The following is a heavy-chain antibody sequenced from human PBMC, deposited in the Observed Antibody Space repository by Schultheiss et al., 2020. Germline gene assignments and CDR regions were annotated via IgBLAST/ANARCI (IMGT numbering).Heavy chain of an antibody. J-gene: IGHJ4*02. D-gene: IGHD6-6*01. V-gene: IGHV3-30*03. CDR2: ISYDGSNK. Sequence: GGSLRLSCAASGFTFSSYGMHWVRQAPGKGLEWVAVISYDGSNKYYADSVKGRFTISRDNSKNTLYLQMNSLRAEDTAVYYCARLGLEAAPFDYWGQGTLVTVSS. CDR1: GFTFSSYG. CDR3: ARLGLEAAPFDY.